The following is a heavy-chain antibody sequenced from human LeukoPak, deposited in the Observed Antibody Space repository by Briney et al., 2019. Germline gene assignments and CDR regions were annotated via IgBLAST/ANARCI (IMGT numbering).Heavy chain of an antibody. CDR3: ARETVTTNRSYYYYGMDV. J-gene: IGHJ6*02. CDR1: GGSISSGGYY. Sequence: KASETLSLTCTVSGGSISSGGYYWSWIRQHPGKGLEWIGYIYYSGSTYYNPSLKSRVTISVDTSKNQFSLKLSSVTAADTAVYYCARETVTTNRSYYYYGMDVWGQGTTVTVSS. V-gene: IGHV4-31*03. D-gene: IGHD4-17*01. CDR2: IYYSGST.